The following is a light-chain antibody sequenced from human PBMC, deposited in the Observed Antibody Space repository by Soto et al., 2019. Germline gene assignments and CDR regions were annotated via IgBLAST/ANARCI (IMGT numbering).Light chain of an antibody. J-gene: IGKJ3*01. CDR1: QSVSSNF. CDR2: GAS. CDR3: QQYGTSPPGVT. Sequence: DTVLTQSPGTLSLSPGERATLSCRASQSVSSNFLAWYQQKPGQAPRLLIYGASKRATGIPDRFSGSGSETDFALTISGLGPEDFAVYYCQQYGTSPPGVTFGPGTKVDIK. V-gene: IGKV3-20*01.